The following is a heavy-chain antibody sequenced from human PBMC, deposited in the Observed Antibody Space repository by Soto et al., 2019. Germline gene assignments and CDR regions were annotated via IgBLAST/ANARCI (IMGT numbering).Heavy chain of an antibody. CDR1: GYTFTAYY. CDR3: ARGGGRGYNELDP. Sequence: ASVKVSCKASGYTFTAYYMHWVRQAPGQGLEWMGWINPNSGGTYHAQNFQGRVTMTRDTSTATAYMELASLRSDDTAVYYCARGGGRGYNELDPWGHGTLVTVSS. D-gene: IGHD5-12*01. J-gene: IGHJ5*02. V-gene: IGHV1-2*02. CDR2: INPNSGGT.